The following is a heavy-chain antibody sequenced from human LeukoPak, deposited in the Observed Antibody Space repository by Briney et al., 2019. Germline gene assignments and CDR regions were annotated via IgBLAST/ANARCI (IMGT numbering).Heavy chain of an antibody. Sequence: GGSLRLSCAASGFTFSSYGMHWVRQAPGKGLEWVAVISYDGSNKYYADSVKGRFTISRDNSKNTLYLQMNGLRAEDTAVYYCAQVPAAMDSGYWGQGTLVTVSS. CDR3: AQVPAAMDSGY. D-gene: IGHD2-2*01. CDR1: GFTFSSYG. J-gene: IGHJ4*02. CDR2: ISYDGSNK. V-gene: IGHV3-30*03.